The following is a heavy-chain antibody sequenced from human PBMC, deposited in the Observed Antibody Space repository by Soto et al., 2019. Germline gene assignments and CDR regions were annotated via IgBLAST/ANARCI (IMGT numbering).Heavy chain of an antibody. Sequence: GGSLRLSCAASGFPFDDYGMSWVRQAPGKGLEWVSGINWNGGSTGYADSVKGRFTISRDNAKNSLYLQMNSLRAEDTALYHCARDSSPDTFSSYMDVWGKGTTVTVSS. CDR1: GFPFDDYG. CDR3: ARDSSPDTFSSYMDV. CDR2: INWNGGST. V-gene: IGHV3-20*01. D-gene: IGHD3-16*01. J-gene: IGHJ6*03.